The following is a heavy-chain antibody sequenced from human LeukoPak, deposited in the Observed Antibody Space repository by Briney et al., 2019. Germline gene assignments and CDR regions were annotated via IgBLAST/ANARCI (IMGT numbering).Heavy chain of an antibody. J-gene: IGHJ6*03. CDR1: GGSISSYY. Sequence: SETLSLTCTVSGGSISSYYWSWIPQPPGKGLGWIGYIYYSGSTNYNPPPKSRVTISVDTSKNQFSLKLTSVTAADTAVYYCARTTEGGYTYGYFYYYYMDVWGKGTTVTISS. CDR3: ARTTEGGYTYGYFYYYYMDV. D-gene: IGHD5-18*01. V-gene: IGHV4-59*01. CDR2: IYYSGST.